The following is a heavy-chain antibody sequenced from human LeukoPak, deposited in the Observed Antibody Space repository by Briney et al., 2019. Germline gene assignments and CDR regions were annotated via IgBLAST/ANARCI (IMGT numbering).Heavy chain of an antibody. CDR3: ARGGSGSYFSWLDP. Sequence: ASVKVSCKASGYIFTGYYIHWVRPAPTQGLECVGWINPNSGGTNYAQKFQGRVTMTRDTHISTAYVELSRLRSDDTAVYYCARGGSGSYFSWLDPWGQGPLVSVSS. CDR1: GYIFTGYY. J-gene: IGHJ5*02. D-gene: IGHD3-10*01. CDR2: INPNSGGT. V-gene: IGHV1-2*02.